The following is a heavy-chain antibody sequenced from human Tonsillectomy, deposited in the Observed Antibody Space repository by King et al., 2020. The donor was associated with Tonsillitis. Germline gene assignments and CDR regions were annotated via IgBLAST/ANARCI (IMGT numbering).Heavy chain of an antibody. CDR2: ISGRGGNT. CDR1: GFTFSSYV. V-gene: IGHV3-23*04. J-gene: IGHJ6*03. D-gene: IGHD3-10*01. Sequence: VQLVESGGALVQPGGSLRLSCAASGFTFSSYVMSGVRQAPGKGLEWCSFISGRGGNTSYADSVKGRFTISRDNSKSTLYLLMNSLTAEDTAIYYCAKDYNGDYYYYMDVWGKGTTVTVSS. CDR3: AKDYNGDYYYYMDV.